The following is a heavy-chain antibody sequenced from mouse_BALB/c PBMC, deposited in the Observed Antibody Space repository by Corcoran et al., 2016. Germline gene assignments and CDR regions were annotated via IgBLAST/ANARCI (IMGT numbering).Heavy chain of an antibody. V-gene: IGHV8-12*01. Sequence: QVTLKESGPGILQPSQTLSLTCSFSGFSLSTSGMGVSWIRQPSGKGLEWLAHIYWDDDKRYNPSLKSRLTISKDTSSNQVFLKITSVDTADTATYYCARSYGNYPAWFAYWGQGTLVTVSA. CDR3: ARSYGNYPAWFAY. CDR2: IYWDDDK. CDR1: GFSLSTSGMG. J-gene: IGHJ3*01. D-gene: IGHD2-1*01.